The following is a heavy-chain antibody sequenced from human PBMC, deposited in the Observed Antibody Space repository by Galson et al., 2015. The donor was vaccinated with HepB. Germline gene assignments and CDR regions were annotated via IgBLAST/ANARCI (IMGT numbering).Heavy chain of an antibody. D-gene: IGHD3-10*01. CDR2: INHSGST. V-gene: IGHV4-34*01. J-gene: IGHJ5*02. Sequence: SETLSLTCAVYGGSFSGYYWSWIRQPPGKGLEWIGEINHSGSTNYNPSLKSRVTISVDTSKNQFSLKLSSVTAADTAVYYCARGTVRYYYGSGSYYKNSNWFDPWGQGTLVTVSS. CDR1: GGSFSGYY. CDR3: ARGTVRYYYGSGSYYKNSNWFDP.